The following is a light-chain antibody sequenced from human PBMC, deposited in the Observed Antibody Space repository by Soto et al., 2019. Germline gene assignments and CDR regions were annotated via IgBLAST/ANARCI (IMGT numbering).Light chain of an antibody. CDR2: VDSDGSH. CDR3: QTWGTGIRV. CDR1: SGHSSNA. Sequence: QSVLTQSPSASASLGASVNLTCTLSSGHSSNAITWHQQQPEKGPRFLMKVDSDGSHIKGDGIPDRFSGSTSGAERYLTISSLHAEDEADYYCQTWGTGIRVFGGGTKLTVL. J-gene: IGLJ3*02. V-gene: IGLV4-69*01.